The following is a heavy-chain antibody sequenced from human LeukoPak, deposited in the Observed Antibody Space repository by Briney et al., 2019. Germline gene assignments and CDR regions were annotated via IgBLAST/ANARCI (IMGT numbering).Heavy chain of an antibody. V-gene: IGHV1-18*01. CDR2: ISAYNGNT. Sequence: AASVKVSCKAPGYTFTSYGISWVRQAPGQGLEWMGWISAYNGNTNYAQKLQGRVTMTTDTSTSTAYMKLRSLRSDDTAVYYCARAPYCSGGSCYLEDDYWGQGTLVTVSS. CDR1: GYTFTSYG. CDR3: ARAPYCSGGSCYLEDDY. D-gene: IGHD2-15*01. J-gene: IGHJ4*02.